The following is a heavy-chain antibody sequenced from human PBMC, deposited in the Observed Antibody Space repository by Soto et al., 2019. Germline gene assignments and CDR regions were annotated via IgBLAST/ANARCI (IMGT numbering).Heavy chain of an antibody. CDR1: GFTFSSYA. D-gene: IGHD3-10*01. V-gene: IGHV3-23*01. CDR3: AKDLSMVRGPDGGMDV. Sequence: EVQLLESGGGLVQPGGSLRLSCAASGFTFSSYAMSWVRQAPGKGLEWVSAISGSGGSTYYADSVKGRFTISRDNSKNTLYLQMNSLRAEDTAVYYCAKDLSMVRGPDGGMDVWGQGTTVTVSS. CDR2: ISGSGGST. J-gene: IGHJ6*02.